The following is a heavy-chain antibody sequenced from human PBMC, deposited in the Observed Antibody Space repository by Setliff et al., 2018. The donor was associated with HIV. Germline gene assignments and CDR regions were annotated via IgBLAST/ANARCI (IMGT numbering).Heavy chain of an antibody. Sequence: ASVKVSCKASGNTFTKYYMHWVRQAPGQGLEWMGWINPNNGGTNYAQKFQGRVTMTRDTSTNTVYMELSSLRSEDSAVYYCVRAYDQDFLHWGQGTVVTVSS. CDR3: VRAYDQDFLH. CDR1: GNTFTKYY. CDR2: INPNNGGT. J-gene: IGHJ1*01. V-gene: IGHV1-2*02. D-gene: IGHD3-22*01.